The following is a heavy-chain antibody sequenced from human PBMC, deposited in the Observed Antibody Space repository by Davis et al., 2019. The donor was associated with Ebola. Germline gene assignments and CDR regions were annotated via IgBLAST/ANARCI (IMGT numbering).Heavy chain of an antibody. CDR1: GGSFNDYY. V-gene: IGHV4-34*01. CDR2: INQRGKI. J-gene: IGHJ3*02. CDR3: ASIHQVRAQNIFDI. Sequence: PSETLSLTCALYGGSFNDYYWSWIRQSPGKGLEWFGEINQRGKITYNPFLESRVTISIDTSKNQFSLKVRSVTAADTAVYYCASIHQVRAQNIFDIWGQGTVVSVSS. D-gene: IGHD2/OR15-2a*01.